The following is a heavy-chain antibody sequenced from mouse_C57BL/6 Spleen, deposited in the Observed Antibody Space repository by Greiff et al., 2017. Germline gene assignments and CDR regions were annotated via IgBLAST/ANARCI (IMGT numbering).Heavy chain of an antibody. V-gene: IGHV1-55*01. Sequence: VQLQQPGAELVKPGASVKMSCKASGYTFTSYWITWVKQRPGQGLEWIGDIYPGSGSTNYNEKFKGKATLTVDTSSSTAYMQLSSLTSEDSAVYYCARWEDYHTYYYAMDYWGQGTSVTVSS. J-gene: IGHJ4*01. CDR3: ARWEDYHTYYYAMDY. CDR1: GYTFTSYW. CDR2: IYPGSGST. D-gene: IGHD2-4*01.